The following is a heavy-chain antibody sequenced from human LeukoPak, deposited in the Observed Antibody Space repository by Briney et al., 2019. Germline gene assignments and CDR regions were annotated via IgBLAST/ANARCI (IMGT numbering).Heavy chain of an antibody. CDR3: ARDGGDFWGTTVTGFFDY. D-gene: IGHD4-11*01. J-gene: IGHJ4*02. CDR2: IRYDGSNK. V-gene: IGHV3-30*02. CDR1: GFTFSSYG. Sequence: GGSLRLSCAASGFTFSSYGMHWVRQAPGKGLEWVAFIRYDGSNKYYADSVKGRFTISRDNSKNTLYLQMNSLRAEDTAVYYCARDGGDFWGTTVTGFFDYWGQGTLVTVSS.